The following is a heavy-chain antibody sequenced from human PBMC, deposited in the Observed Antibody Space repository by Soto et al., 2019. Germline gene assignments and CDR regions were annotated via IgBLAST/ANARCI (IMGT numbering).Heavy chain of an antibody. V-gene: IGHV3-23*01. CDR2: ISGSGGSK. D-gene: IGHD6-19*01. CDR1: GFTFSSYA. CDR3: AKERYAVAGTSIDY. J-gene: IGHJ4*02. Sequence: EVQLLESGGNLVQPGGSLRLSCAASGFTFSSYAMSWVSQAPGKGLEWVSAISGSGGSKYYADSVKGRFTISRDSSKNTLYVQMNSLRADDTAVYYCAKERYAVAGTSIDYWGQGNLVTVSS.